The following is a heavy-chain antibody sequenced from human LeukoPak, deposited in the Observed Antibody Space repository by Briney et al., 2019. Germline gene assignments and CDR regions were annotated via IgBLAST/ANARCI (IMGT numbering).Heavy chain of an antibody. CDR2: ISSSSSYI. CDR1: GFTFSSYS. Sequence: GGSLRLSCAASGFTFSSYSMNWVRQAPGKGLEWVSSISSSSSYIYYADSVKGRFTISRDNAKNSLYLQMNSLRAEDTAVYYCAKRNGYYDSSGYSDYWGEGTLVTVSS. D-gene: IGHD3-22*01. CDR3: AKRNGYYDSSGYSDY. J-gene: IGHJ4*02. V-gene: IGHV3-21*01.